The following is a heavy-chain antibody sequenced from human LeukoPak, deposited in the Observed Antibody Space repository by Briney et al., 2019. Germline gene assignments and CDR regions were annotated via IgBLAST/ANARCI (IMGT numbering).Heavy chain of an antibody. CDR1: GGSISSYY. D-gene: IGHD6-13*01. V-gene: IGHV4-59*01. J-gene: IGHJ3*02. CDR3: ARATSSWSQHAFDI. CDR2: IYYSGST. Sequence: PSEILSLTCTVSGGSISSYYWSWIRQPPGKGLEWIGYIYYSGSTNYNPSLKSRVTISVDTSKNQFSLKLSSVTAADTAVYYCARATSSWSQHAFDIWGQGTMVTVSS.